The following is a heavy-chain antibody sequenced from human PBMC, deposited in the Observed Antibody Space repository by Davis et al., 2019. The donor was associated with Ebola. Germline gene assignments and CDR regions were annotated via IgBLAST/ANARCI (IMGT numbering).Heavy chain of an antibody. CDR2: IYYSGSP. J-gene: IGHJ4*02. V-gene: IGHV4-59*01. CDR1: GGSISSYY. Sequence: MPSETLSPTCPLSGGSISSYYWSWIRQLPGKGLEWNGYIYYSGSPSYNPSLKSRVTISVDTSKSQFSLKLSSVTAADTAVYYCAGVTSLLPDYWGQGTLVTVSS. D-gene: IGHD2-21*02. CDR3: AGVTSLLPDY.